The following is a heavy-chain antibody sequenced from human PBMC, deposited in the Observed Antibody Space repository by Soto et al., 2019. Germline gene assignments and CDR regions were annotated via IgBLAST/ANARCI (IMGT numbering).Heavy chain of an antibody. CDR2: INHSGST. Sequence: SETLSLTCAVYGGSFSGYYWSWIRQPPGKGLEWIGEINHSGSTNYNPSLKSRVTISVDTSKNQFSLKLSSVTAADTAVYYCARCRLWFGELFSRRWGMDVWGQGTTVTVSS. V-gene: IGHV4-34*01. CDR1: GGSFSGYY. D-gene: IGHD3-10*01. J-gene: IGHJ6*02. CDR3: ARCRLWFGELFSRRWGMDV.